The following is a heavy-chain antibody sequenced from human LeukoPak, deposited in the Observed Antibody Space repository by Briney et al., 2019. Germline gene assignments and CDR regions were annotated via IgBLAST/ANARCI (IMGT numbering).Heavy chain of an antibody. D-gene: IGHD4-23*01. J-gene: IGHJ4*02. Sequence: GGSLRLSCAASGFTFSSYWMHWVRQAPGKGLVWVSRINSDGSSTYYADSVKGRFTISRHNSKNTLYLQMNSLRAEDTAVYYCARGGGNSGFLDYWGQGTLVTVSS. CDR3: ARGGGNSGFLDY. V-gene: IGHV3-74*01. CDR2: INSDGSST. CDR1: GFTFSSYW.